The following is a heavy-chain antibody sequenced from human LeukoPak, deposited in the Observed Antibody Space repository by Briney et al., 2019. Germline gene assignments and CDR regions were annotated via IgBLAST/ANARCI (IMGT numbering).Heavy chain of an antibody. D-gene: IGHD1-26*01. CDR2: ISWDGGST. CDR1: GFTFDDYT. J-gene: IGHJ4*02. Sequence: LAGGSLRLSCAASGFTFDDYTMHWVRQAPGKGLEWVSLISWDGGSTYYADSVKGRFTISRDNSKNSLYLQMNSLRTEDTALYYCAASRGWDFDYWGQGTVVTVSS. V-gene: IGHV3-43*01. CDR3: AASRGWDFDY.